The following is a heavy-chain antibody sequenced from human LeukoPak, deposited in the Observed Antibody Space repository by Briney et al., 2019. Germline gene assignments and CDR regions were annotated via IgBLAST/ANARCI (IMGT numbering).Heavy chain of an antibody. CDR1: GFSLSTSGMR. CDR3: ARTARDGYTVDY. CDR2: IDWDDDK. V-gene: IGHV2-70*04. Sequence: SGPTLVNSTQTLTLTCTFSGFSLSTSGMRVSWIRQPPGKALEWLTRIDWDDDKFYSTSLKTRLTISKDTSKTEVVLTMPNMDAVDTATYYCARTARDGYTVDYWGQGTLVTVSS. J-gene: IGHJ4*02. D-gene: IGHD5-24*01.